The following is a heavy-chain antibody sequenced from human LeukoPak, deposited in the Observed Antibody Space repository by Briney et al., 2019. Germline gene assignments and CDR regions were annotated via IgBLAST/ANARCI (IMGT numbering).Heavy chain of an antibody. CDR3: AGGIPRVVPAAIDC. D-gene: IGHD2-2*01. V-gene: IGHV4-59*01. J-gene: IGHJ4*02. Sequence: SETLSLTCAVYGGSFSGYYWSWIRQPPGKGLEWIGYIYYSGSTNYNPSLKSRVTISVDTSKNQFSLKLSSVTAADTAVYYCAGGIPRVVPAAIDCWGQGTLVTVSS. CDR1: GGSFSGYY. CDR2: IYYSGST.